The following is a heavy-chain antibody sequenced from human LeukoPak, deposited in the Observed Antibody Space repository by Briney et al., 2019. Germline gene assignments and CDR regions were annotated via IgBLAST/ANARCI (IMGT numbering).Heavy chain of an antibody. CDR1: GFTFSSYS. D-gene: IGHD5-18*01. V-gene: IGHV3-48*01. CDR2: ISSSSSTI. CDR3: AKGGCGYSCYYYYYMDV. Sequence: QAGGSLRLSCAASGFTFSSYSMNWVRQAPGKGLEWVSYISSSSSTIYYADSVKGRFTISRDNSKNTLYLQMNSLRAEDTAVYYCAKGGCGYSCYYYYYMDVWGKGTTVTISS. J-gene: IGHJ6*03.